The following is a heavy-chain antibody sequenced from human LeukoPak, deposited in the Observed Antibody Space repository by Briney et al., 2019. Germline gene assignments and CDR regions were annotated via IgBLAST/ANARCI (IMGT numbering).Heavy chain of an antibody. V-gene: IGHV4-59*08. J-gene: IGHJ4*02. Sequence: SETLSLTCTGSGGSISSYYWSWIRQPPGKGLEWIGYIYYSGSTNYNPSLKSRVTISVDTSKDQFSLKLSSVTAADTAVYYCARLPTDYVWGSYRLDYFDYWGQGTLVTVSS. CDR3: ARLPTDYVWGSYRLDYFDY. CDR1: GGSISSYY. D-gene: IGHD3-16*02. CDR2: IYYSGST.